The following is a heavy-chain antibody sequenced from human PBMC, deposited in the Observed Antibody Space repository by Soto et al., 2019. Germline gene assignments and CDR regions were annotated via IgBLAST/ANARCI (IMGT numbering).Heavy chain of an antibody. CDR3: AKGGSSGWHFDY. CDR2: ISYDGSNK. D-gene: IGHD6-19*01. J-gene: IGHJ4*02. Sequence: GGSLRLSCAASGFTFSTYGMHWVRQGPGKGLEGVAVISYDGSNKYYADSVKGRFSISRDNSKNTLYLQMNSLRAEDTAVYYCAKGGSSGWHFDYWGQGTLVTVSS. V-gene: IGHV3-30*18. CDR1: GFTFSTYG.